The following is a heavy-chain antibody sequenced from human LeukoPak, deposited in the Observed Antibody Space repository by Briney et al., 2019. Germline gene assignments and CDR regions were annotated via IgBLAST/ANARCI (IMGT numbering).Heavy chain of an antibody. Sequence: ASVKVSCKASQYSFSDYAIHWVRQAPGQRLEWMGGIIPIFGTANYAQKFQGRVTITADESTSTAYMELSSLRSEDTAVYYCARVANYYDSTDYFDYWGQGTLVTVSS. CDR1: QYSFSDYA. J-gene: IGHJ4*02. CDR2: IIPIFGTA. V-gene: IGHV1-69*13. CDR3: ARVANYYDSTDYFDY. D-gene: IGHD3-22*01.